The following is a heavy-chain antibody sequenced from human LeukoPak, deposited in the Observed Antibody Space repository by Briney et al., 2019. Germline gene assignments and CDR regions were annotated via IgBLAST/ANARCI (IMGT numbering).Heavy chain of an antibody. V-gene: IGHV4-39*01. CDR2: IYYSGST. D-gene: IGHD3-16*01. CDR3: ARVDWGIQGTFDI. CDR1: GGSISSSSYY. Sequence: PSETLSLTCTVSGGSISSSSYYWGWIRQPPGKGLEWIGSIYYSGSTYYNPSLKSRVTISVDTSKNQFSLKLSSVTAADTAVYYCARVDWGIQGTFDIWGQGTMVTVSS. J-gene: IGHJ3*02.